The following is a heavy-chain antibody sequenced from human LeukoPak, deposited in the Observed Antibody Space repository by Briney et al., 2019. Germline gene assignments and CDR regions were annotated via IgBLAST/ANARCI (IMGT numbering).Heavy chain of an antibody. CDR1: GFAFRSHA. CDR2: IYENGGTT. D-gene: IGHD2-21*01. CDR3: AKDFRIGYSAHFDY. J-gene: IGHJ4*02. Sequence: GGSLRLSCVGSGFAFRSHAMSWVRQAPEKGLEFVSGIYENGGTTYYADSVKGRFSISRDNSKNTLYLQMDSLRGEDTAVYYCAKDFRIGYSAHFDYWGQGALVTVSS. V-gene: IGHV3-23*01.